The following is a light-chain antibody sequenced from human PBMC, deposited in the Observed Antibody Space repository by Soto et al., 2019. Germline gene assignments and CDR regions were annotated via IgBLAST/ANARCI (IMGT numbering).Light chain of an antibody. CDR1: QIVGSN. CDR2: DAS. V-gene: IGKV3-15*01. J-gene: IGKJ2*01. CDR3: QQYNNWPIYT. Sequence: EIVMTQSPATLSVSPGERATLSCKASQIVGSNLAWFQQKPGQAPRLLIYDASTRATGIPARFSGSGSCTEFTLTISSLQSEDFAVYYCQQYNNWPIYTFGQGTKLEIK.